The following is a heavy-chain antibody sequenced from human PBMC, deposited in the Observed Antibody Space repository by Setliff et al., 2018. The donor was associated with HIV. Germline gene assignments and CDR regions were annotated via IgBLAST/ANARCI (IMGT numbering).Heavy chain of an antibody. CDR2: IGGSTGST. CDR1: GFIFSSYA. J-gene: IGHJ3*02. D-gene: IGHD1-26*01. Sequence: PGGSLRLSCAASGFIFSSYAMTWVRQAPGKGLEWVSAIGGSTGSTYYADSVKGRFTISRDNAKNSLYLQMNSLRAEDTAVYYCARDRPRGGGSLDAFDIWGQGTMVTVSS. V-gene: IGHV3-21*01. CDR3: ARDRPRGGGSLDAFDI.